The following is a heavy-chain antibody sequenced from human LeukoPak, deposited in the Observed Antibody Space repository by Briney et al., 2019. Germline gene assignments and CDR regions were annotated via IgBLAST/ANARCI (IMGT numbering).Heavy chain of an antibody. V-gene: IGHV4-39*02. D-gene: IGHD3-3*01. Sequence: SETLSLTCKVSAGSVSSSTYYWGWIRQPPGKGLEWIGIINDRGSTYYNPSLESRVTMSVDTSKNQFSLKLNSVTAADTAVYYCAREVQGDFWSGYYSFGAFDIWGQGTMVTVSS. CDR3: AREVQGDFWSGYYSFGAFDI. CDR1: AGSVSSSTYY. J-gene: IGHJ3*02. CDR2: INDRGST.